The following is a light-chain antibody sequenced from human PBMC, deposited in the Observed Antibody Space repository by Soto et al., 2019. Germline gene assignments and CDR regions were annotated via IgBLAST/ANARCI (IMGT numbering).Light chain of an antibody. J-gene: IGLJ2*01. CDR2: DTS. CDR1: TGAVTSNHH. Sequence: QAVVTQDPSLTVSPGGTVTLTCGSSTGAVTSNHHHYWFQQKAGQAPRTLIYDTSNKHSWTPARFSGSLLGDKAALTLSGAQPEDEAQYYCLLSYNAARVFGGGTKLTVL. V-gene: IGLV7-46*01. CDR3: LLSYNAARV.